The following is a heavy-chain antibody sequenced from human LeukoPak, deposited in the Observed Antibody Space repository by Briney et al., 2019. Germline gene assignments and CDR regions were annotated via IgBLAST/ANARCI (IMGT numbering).Heavy chain of an antibody. V-gene: IGHV4-31*03. J-gene: IGHJ4*02. CDR3: ARGYCSSTSCYFDY. D-gene: IGHD2-2*01. CDR1: GGSIRSGGYY. CDR2: IYYSGST. Sequence: SETLSLTCTVSGGSIRSGGYYWSWIRQHPGKGLEWIGYIYYSGSTYYNPSLKSRVTISVDTSKNQFSLKLSSVTAADTAVYYCARGYCSSTSCYFDYWGQGTLVTVSS.